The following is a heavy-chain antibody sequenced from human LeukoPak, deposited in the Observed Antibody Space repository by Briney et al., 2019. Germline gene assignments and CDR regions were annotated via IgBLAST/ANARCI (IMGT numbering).Heavy chain of an antibody. CDR2: IYYSGST. CDR3: ARLSVLQDYYYGMDV. J-gene: IGHJ6*02. D-gene: IGHD5/OR15-5a*01. Sequence: SETLSLTCTVSGGSISSYYWSWIRQPPGKGLEWIGYIYYSGSTNYNPSLKSRVTISVDTSKNQFSLKLSSVTAADTAVYHCARLSVLQDYYYGMDVWGQGTTVTVSS. V-gene: IGHV4-59*08. CDR1: GGSISSYY.